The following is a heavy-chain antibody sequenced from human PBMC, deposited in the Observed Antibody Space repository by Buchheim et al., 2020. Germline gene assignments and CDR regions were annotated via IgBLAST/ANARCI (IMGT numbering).Heavy chain of an antibody. J-gene: IGHJ4*02. CDR3: ARDKGRYYFDY. Sequence: QVQLVESGGGVVQPGRSLRLSCAVSGFTFRSYAMHWVRQAPGKGLEWVAVVSYDGSNTYHADSAKGRFTISRDNSKNKLYLQMNSLRGEDTAVYYCARDKGRYYFDYWGQGTL. CDR1: GFTFRSYA. D-gene: IGHD1-26*01. CDR2: VSYDGSNT. V-gene: IGHV3-30*04.